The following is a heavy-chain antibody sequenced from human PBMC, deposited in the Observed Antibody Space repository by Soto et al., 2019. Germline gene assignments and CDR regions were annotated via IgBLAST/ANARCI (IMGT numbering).Heavy chain of an antibody. CDR3: AHIPNYYQYDWFDP. Sequence: QITLKESGPTLVKPTQTLTLTCTFSGFSLTTRGVGVGWIRQPPGKALECLALIYWDDDKRYSPSLQSGLSIXKXTXXNQVVLTMTNVDPVDTATYYCAHIPNYYQYDWFDPWGQGTLVSVSS. D-gene: IGHD3-16*01. J-gene: IGHJ5*02. CDR2: IYWDDDK. V-gene: IGHV2-5*02. CDR1: GFSLTTRGVG.